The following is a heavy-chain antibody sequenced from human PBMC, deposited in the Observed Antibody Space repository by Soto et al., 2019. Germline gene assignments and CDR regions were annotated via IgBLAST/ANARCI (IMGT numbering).Heavy chain of an antibody. CDR1: GYTFTSDD. V-gene: IGHV1-8*01. D-gene: IGHD4-17*01. CDR2: MNPNSGNT. J-gene: IGHJ4*02. Sequence: QVQLVQSGAEVKKPGASVKVAGKASGYTFTSDDINWVRQATGQGLEWMGWMNPNSGNTGYAQKFQGRVTMTRNTSTSTAYMELSSLRAEDTAVYYCARTLYGDNVDYWGQGTLVTVSS. CDR3: ARTLYGDNVDY.